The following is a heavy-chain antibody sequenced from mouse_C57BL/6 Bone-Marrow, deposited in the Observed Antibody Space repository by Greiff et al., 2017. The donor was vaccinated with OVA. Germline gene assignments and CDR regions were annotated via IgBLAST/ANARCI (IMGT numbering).Heavy chain of an antibody. CDR3: ARQRQLGWFAD. Sequence: EVQRVESGGGLVQPGGSLKLSCAASGFTFSDYYMYWVRQTPEKRLEWVAYISNGGGSTYYPDTVKGRFTISRDNAKNTLYLQMSRLKSEDTAMYYCARQRQLGWFADWGQGTLVTVAA. J-gene: IGHJ3*01. CDR2: ISNGGGST. D-gene: IGHD3-2*01. CDR1: GFTFSDYY. V-gene: IGHV5-12*01.